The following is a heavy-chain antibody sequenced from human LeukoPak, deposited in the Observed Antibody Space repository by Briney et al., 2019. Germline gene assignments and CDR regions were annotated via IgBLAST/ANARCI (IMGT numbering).Heavy chain of an antibody. Sequence: PSETLSLTCTVSGGSISSYYWSWIRQPPGKGLEWIGYIYYSGSTNYNPSLKSRVTISVDTSKNQFSLKLSSVTAADTAVYYCARYYDSSGYYYAYYFDYWGQGTLVTVSS. D-gene: IGHD3-22*01. V-gene: IGHV4-59*01. CDR1: GGSISSYY. CDR3: ARYYDSSGYYYAYYFDY. J-gene: IGHJ4*02. CDR2: IYYSGST.